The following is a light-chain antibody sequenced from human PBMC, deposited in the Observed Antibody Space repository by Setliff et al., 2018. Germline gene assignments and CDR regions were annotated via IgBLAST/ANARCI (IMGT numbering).Light chain of an antibody. CDR2: EVT. CDR1: SGDVFGYNY. J-gene: IGLJ1*01. CDR3: SSYAGSGNFL. V-gene: IGLV2-8*01. Sequence: QSALTQPPSASGSPGQSVTISCTGTSGDVFGYNYVSWYQQHPGKAPKLMIYEVTKRPSGVPDRFSGSKSGNTASLTVSGLQAEDEADYYCSSYAGSGNFLFGTGTKVTVL.